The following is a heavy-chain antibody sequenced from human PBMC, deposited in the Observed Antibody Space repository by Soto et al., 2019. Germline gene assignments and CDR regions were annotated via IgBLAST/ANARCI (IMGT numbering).Heavy chain of an antibody. Sequence: QVQLVESGGGVVQPGRSLRLSCAASGFTCSSYVMHWVRQAPGKGLEWVAVISYDGSNKYYADSVKGRFTISRDNSKNTRYLQMNSLRAEDTAVYYCAKEGYSGYDFGYWGQGTLVTVSS. V-gene: IGHV3-30*18. CDR3: AKEGYSGYDFGY. CDR2: ISYDGSNK. J-gene: IGHJ4*02. CDR1: GFTCSSYV. D-gene: IGHD5-12*01.